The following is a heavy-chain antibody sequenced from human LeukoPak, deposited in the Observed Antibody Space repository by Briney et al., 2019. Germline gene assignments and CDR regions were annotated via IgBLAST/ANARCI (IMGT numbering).Heavy chain of an antibody. CDR1: GGSLISTTYY. D-gene: IGHD3-16*02. Sequence: SETLSLTCAVSGGSLISTTYYWGWIRQPPGKGLEWIGSIYYSGSTYYNPSLKSRVTVSVDMSKNQFSLQLSSVTAADTAVYYFAGAPETGAWILIPLGGVTVHVDVFDFWVQGKMVTVFS. CDR2: IYYSGST. V-gene: IGHV4-39*07. J-gene: IGHJ3*01. CDR3: AGAPETGAWILIPLGGVTVHVDVFDF.